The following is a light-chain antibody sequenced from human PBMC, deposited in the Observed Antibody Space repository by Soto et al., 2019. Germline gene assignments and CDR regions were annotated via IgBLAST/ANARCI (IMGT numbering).Light chain of an antibody. V-gene: IGKV3-11*01. J-gene: IGKJ4*01. CDR1: QSVSSS. CDR3: QQRSNWPLT. Sequence: EIVLTQSPATLSLSPGERATLSCRASQSVSSSLGWYQQKPGQAPRLLIYDATNRATGIPARCSGSGSGTDFTLTISRLEPEDFAVYYCQQRSNWPLTFGGGTKVEIK. CDR2: DAT.